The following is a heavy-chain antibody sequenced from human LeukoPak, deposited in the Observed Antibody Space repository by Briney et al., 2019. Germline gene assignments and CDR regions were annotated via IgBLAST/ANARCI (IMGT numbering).Heavy chain of an antibody. CDR3: ARGLWFGDENPPYFDY. CDR1: GYTFTSYD. D-gene: IGHD3-10*01. Sequence: ASVKVSCKASGYTFTSYDINWVRQATGQGLEWMGWMNPKSGNTDYAQKFQGRVTMTRNTSISTAYMELSSLRPEDTALYYCARGLWFGDENPPYFDYWGQGTLVTVSS. CDR2: MNPKSGNT. J-gene: IGHJ4*02. V-gene: IGHV1-8*01.